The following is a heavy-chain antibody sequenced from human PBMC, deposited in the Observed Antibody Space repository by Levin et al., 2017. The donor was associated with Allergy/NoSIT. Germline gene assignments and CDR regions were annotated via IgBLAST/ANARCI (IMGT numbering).Heavy chain of an antibody. D-gene: IGHD6-19*01. CDR1: GFTFSTYA. CDR2: ITGSGFMT. CDR3: VNQQWLVGPDFQH. V-gene: IGHV3-23*01. Sequence: GGSLRLSCAASGFTFSTYAMSWVRQAPGKGLEWVSAITGSGFMTYYAESVKGRFTISRDNSKNTLYLQMNSLRAEDTAAYYCVNQQWLVGPDFQHWGQGTLVTVSS. J-gene: IGHJ1*01.